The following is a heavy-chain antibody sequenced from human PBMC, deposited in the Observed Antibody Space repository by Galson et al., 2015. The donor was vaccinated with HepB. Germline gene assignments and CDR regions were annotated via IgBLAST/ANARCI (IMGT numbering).Heavy chain of an antibody. CDR3: ATGLDRYFDY. CDR1: GYTLTELS. D-gene: IGHD1-1*01. V-gene: IGHV1-24*01. Sequence: SVKVSCKVSGYTLTELSIHWVRQAPGKGLEWVGGFSPENGETIYAQKFRGRVTMTEDTSKDTAYMELSSLRSEDTALFYCATGLDRYFDYWGQGTLVTVSS. J-gene: IGHJ4*02. CDR2: FSPENGET.